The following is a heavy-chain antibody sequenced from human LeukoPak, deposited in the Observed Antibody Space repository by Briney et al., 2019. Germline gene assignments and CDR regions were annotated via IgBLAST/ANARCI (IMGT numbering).Heavy chain of an antibody. CDR1: GGSISSYY. Sequence: SETLSLTCTVSGGSISSYYWSWIRQPAGKGLEWIGRIYTSGSTNYNPSLKSRVTMSVDRSKNQFSLKLSSVTAADTAVYYCARGSSWYSSFDYWGQGTLVTVSS. CDR3: ARGSSWYSSFDY. CDR2: IYTSGST. D-gene: IGHD6-13*01. V-gene: IGHV4-4*07. J-gene: IGHJ4*02.